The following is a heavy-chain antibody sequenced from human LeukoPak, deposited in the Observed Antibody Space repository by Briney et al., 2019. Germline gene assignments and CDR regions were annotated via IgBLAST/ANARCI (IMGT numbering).Heavy chain of an antibody. CDR1: GFTFNTSN. D-gene: IGHD2-21*02. CDR3: ARVPPTYCGGDCYPTPFDY. CDR2: ISSSGRTI. V-gene: IGHV3-48*04. J-gene: IGHJ4*02. Sequence: GGSLRLFCAASGFTFNTSNMNWVRQAPGKGLEWISYISSSGRTIYYADSVKGRFTISRDNAKNSLYLQMNSLRAEDTALYYCARVPPTYCGGDCYPTPFDYWGQGTLVTVSS.